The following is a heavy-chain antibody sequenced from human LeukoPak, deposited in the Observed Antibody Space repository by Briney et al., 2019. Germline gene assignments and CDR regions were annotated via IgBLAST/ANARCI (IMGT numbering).Heavy chain of an antibody. D-gene: IGHD6-13*01. V-gene: IGHV4-59*08. Sequence: PSETLSLTCTVSGGSISSYYWSWIRQPPGKGLEWIGYIYYSGSTNYNPSLKSRVTISVDTSKNQFSLNLSSVTAADTAVYYCARGSSSWYGGFDYWGQGTLVTVSS. J-gene: IGHJ4*02. CDR3: ARGSSSWYGGFDY. CDR1: GGSISSYY. CDR2: IYYSGST.